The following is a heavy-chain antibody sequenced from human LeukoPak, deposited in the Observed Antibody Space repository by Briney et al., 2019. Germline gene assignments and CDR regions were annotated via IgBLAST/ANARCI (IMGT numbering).Heavy chain of an antibody. D-gene: IGHD4-23*01. Sequence: PSETPSLTCTVSGYSISSGYYWGWIRQPPGKGLEWIGSIYYSVTTYYNPSLKSRVTISVDTSKNQFSLKLSSVTAADTAVYYCARDRLRWPKIDYWGQGILVTVSS. J-gene: IGHJ4*02. V-gene: IGHV4-38-2*02. CDR3: ARDRLRWPKIDY. CDR2: IYYSVTT. CDR1: GYSISSGYY.